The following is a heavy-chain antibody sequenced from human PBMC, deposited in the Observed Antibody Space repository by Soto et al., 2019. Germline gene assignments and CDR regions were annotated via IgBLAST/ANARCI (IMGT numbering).Heavy chain of an antibody. V-gene: IGHV1-69*06. CDR3: ARGYYDILTGYDY. CDR1: GGTFSSYA. CDR2: IIPIFGTA. Sequence: GASVKVSCKASGGTFSSYAISWVRQAPGQGLEWMGGIIPIFGTANYAQKSQGRVTITADKSTSTAYMELSSLRSEDTAVYYCARGYYDILTGYDYWGQGTLVTVSS. D-gene: IGHD3-9*01. J-gene: IGHJ4*02.